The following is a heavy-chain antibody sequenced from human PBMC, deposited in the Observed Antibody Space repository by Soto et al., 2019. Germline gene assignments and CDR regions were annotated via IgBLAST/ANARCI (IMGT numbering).Heavy chain of an antibody. Sequence: QIQLVESGGDVVQPGRSLRLSCADSGFNFGFFGMHWVRQAPGKGLEWVAFISGDGINTHYADSVRGRFTLSRDYSKKTMYLQMDTLREDDTALYYCARGNLSFDFDSWGQGTLVTVSS. J-gene: IGHJ4*02. CDR2: ISGDGINT. V-gene: IGHV3-30*03. CDR1: GFNFGFFG. D-gene: IGHD3-10*01. CDR3: ARGNLSFDFDS.